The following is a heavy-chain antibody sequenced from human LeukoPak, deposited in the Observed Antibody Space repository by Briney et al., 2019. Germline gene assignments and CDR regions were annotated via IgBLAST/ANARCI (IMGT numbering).Heavy chain of an antibody. CDR3: ARVYFGLYMDV. Sequence: TASETLSLTCTVSGGSISSGDYYWSWIRQPPGKGLEWIGYIYYSGSTYYNPSLKSRVTISVDTSKNQFSLKLSSVTAADTAVYYCARVYFGLYMDVWGKGTTVTVSS. D-gene: IGHD3-10*01. V-gene: IGHV4-30-4*08. J-gene: IGHJ6*03. CDR2: IYYSGST. CDR1: GGSISSGDYY.